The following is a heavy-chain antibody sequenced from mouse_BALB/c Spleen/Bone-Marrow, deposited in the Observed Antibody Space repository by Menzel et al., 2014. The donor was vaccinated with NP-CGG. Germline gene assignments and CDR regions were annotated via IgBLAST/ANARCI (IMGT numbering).Heavy chain of an antibody. CDR2: ISSGGST. CDR1: GFTFSSYA. V-gene: IGHV5-6-5*01. Sequence: EVMLVESGGGLVKPGGSLKLSCAASGFTFSSYAMSWVRQTPEKRLEWVASISSGGSTYYPDSVKGRFTISRDNARNILYLQMSSLRSEDTAMYYCASLYFYGSSYYTMDYWGQETSVTVSS. D-gene: IGHD1-1*01. CDR3: ASLYFYGSSYYTMDY. J-gene: IGHJ4*01.